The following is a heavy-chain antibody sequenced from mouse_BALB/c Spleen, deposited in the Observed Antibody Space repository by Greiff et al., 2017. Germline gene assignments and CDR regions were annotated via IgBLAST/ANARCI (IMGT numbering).Heavy chain of an antibody. V-gene: IGHV1-82*01. CDR3: AREGGTVVRGFPY. J-gene: IGHJ3*01. CDR2: IYPGDGDT. CDR1: GYAFSSSW. D-gene: IGHD1-1*01. Sequence: VQLQQSGPELVKPGASVKISCKASGYAFSSSWMNWVKQRPGQGLEWIGRIYPGDGDTNYTGKFKGKATLTADKSSSTAYMQLSSLTSVDSAVYFFAREGGTVVRGFPYWGQGTLVTVSA.